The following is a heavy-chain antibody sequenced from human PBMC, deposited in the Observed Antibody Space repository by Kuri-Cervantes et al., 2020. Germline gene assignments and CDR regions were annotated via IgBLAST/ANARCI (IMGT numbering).Heavy chain of an antibody. CDR3: ARDLSP. Sequence: GESLKISCAASGFTFSSYAMSWVRQAPGKGLEWVSAISGSGGSTYYADSVKGRFTISRDNAKNMLYLQMNSLRAEDTAVYYCARDLSPWGQGTLVTVSS. CDR1: GFTFSSYA. V-gene: IGHV3-23*01. J-gene: IGHJ5*02. CDR2: ISGSGGST.